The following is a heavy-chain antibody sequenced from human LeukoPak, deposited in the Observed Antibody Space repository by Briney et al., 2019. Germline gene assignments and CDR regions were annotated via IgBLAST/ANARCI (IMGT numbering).Heavy chain of an antibody. J-gene: IGHJ4*02. V-gene: IGHV3-21*01. CDR3: ARGVEAAAGTGAGY. CDR1: GFTFSSYS. D-gene: IGHD6-13*01. Sequence: GGSLRLPCAASGFTFSSYSMNWVRQAPGKGLEWVSSISSSSSYIYYADSVKGRFTISRDNAKNSLYLQMNSLRAEDTAVYYCARGVEAAAGTGAGYWGQGTLVTVSS. CDR2: ISSSSSYI.